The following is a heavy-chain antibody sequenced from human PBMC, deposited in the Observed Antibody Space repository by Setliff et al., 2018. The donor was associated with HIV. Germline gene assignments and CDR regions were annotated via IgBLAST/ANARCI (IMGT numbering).Heavy chain of an antibody. Sequence: SETLSLTCTVSGGSMSSYYWSWIRQPPGKGLEWIGSVYYTGSTDYNPSLMSRVTISLDTPKNQFSLKLNSVIAADTAVYYCAREIDYGDYFDYWGQGTLVTVSS. CDR1: GGSMSSYY. V-gene: IGHV4-59*01. CDR3: AREIDYGDYFDY. J-gene: IGHJ4*02. CDR2: VYYTGST. D-gene: IGHD4-17*01.